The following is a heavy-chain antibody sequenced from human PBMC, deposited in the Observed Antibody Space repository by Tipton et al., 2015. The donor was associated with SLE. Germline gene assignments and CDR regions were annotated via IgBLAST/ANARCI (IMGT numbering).Heavy chain of an antibody. J-gene: IGHJ4*02. CDR3: ASTYYDFWSGSINGVFDY. CDR2: IYYSGST. CDR1: GGSFSGYY. V-gene: IGHV4-59*07. Sequence: TLSLTCAVYGGSFSGYYWSWIRQPPGKGLEWIGYIYYSGSTDYNPSLKSRVTISVDTSKNQFSLKLNSVTAADTAVYYCASTYYDFWSGSINGVFDYWGQGTLVTVSS. D-gene: IGHD3-3*01.